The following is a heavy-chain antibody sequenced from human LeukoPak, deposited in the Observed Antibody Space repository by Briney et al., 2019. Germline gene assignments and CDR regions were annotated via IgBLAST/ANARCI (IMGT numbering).Heavy chain of an antibody. V-gene: IGHV4-30-4*08. D-gene: IGHD3-10*01. Sequence: PSETLSLTCTVSGGSISSGDYYWSWIRQPPGKGLEWIGYIYYSGSTYYNPSLKSRVTMSVDTSKNQFSLKLSSVTAADTAVYYCARLGWDYYYGSGSYYNMDYWGQGTLVTVSS. CDR1: GGSISSGDYY. CDR3: ARLGWDYYYGSGSYYNMDY. CDR2: IYYSGST. J-gene: IGHJ4*02.